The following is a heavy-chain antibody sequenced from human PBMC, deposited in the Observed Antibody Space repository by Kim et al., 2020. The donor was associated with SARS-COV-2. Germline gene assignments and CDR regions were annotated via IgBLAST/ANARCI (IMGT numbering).Heavy chain of an antibody. D-gene: IGHD6-19*01. J-gene: IGHJ4*02. V-gene: IGHV3-43*02. CDR1: RFTFDDYA. Sequence: GGSLRLSCAASRFTFDDYAMHWVRQASGKGLEWVSLINGDGGSTYYVDSVKGRFTISRDNSKNSLYLQMNSLRTEDTALYYCAKVNTVAVAGRGGFDYWGQGTLVTVSS. CDR2: INGDGGST. CDR3: AKVNTVAVAGRGGFDY.